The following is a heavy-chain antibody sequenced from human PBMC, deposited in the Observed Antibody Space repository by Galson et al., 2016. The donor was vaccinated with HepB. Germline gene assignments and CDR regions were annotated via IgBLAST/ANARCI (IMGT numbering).Heavy chain of an antibody. CDR3: ARWHDFWSGHFDY. Sequence: SETLSLTCTVSGGSIXXXNYXXXWXXXPPXXXLEXXGSIYXSGXXXYNXXLKTRVXISVDTSKNXFSRNLTSVTAADTAVYYCARWHDFWSGHFDYWGQGTLXTVSS. D-gene: IGHD3-3*01. V-gene: IGHV4-39*02. CDR1: GGSIXXXNYX. J-gene: IGHJ4*02. CDR2: IYXSGXX.